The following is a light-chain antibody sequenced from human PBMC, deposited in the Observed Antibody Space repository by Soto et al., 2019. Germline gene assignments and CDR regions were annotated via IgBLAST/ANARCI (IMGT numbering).Light chain of an antibody. CDR3: QQSYNIPRT. J-gene: IGKJ2*01. CDR1: QTIGSY. CDR2: AAS. Sequence: DIQMTQSPSSLSASVGDKVTITCRASQTIGSYLNCYQQKSGKAPKLLIYAASSLQSEVPSRFSGSGSGTDFTLTISSLQPEDFATYYCQQSYNIPRTFGQGTKVEIK. V-gene: IGKV1-39*01.